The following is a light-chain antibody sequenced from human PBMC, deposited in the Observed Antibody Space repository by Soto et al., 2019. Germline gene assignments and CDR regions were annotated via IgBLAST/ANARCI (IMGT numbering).Light chain of an antibody. J-gene: IGKJ4*01. V-gene: IGKV1-33*01. CDR1: QDIKNY. CDR3: QHYDHLPPLS. CDR2: DAS. Sequence: DIQMTQSPSSLSASVGNRVTITCQASQDIKNYLNWYQQKPGKAPNLLIYDASNLKTGVPSRFSGSGSGTHFTFTISSLQPEDIATYYCQHYDHLPPLSFGGGTKVEIK.